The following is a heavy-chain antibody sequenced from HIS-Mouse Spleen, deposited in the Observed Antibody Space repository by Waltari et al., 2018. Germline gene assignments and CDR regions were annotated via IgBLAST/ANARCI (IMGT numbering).Heavy chain of an antibody. D-gene: IGHD6-13*01. V-gene: IGHV4-34*01. CDR3: ARGKGSSSWYYFDY. J-gene: IGHJ4*02. CDR1: GGSFSGYY. CDR2: INDSGST. Sequence: QVQLQQWGAGLLKPSETLSLTCAVYGGSFSGYYWRWIRQPPGKGLEWIGEINDSGSTNYNPSLKSRVTISVDTSKNQFSLKLSSVTAADTAVYYCARGKGSSSWYYFDYWGQGTLVTVSS.